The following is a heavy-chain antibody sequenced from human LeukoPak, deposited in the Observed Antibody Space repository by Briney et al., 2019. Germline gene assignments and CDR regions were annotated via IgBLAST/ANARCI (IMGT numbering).Heavy chain of an antibody. J-gene: IGHJ4*02. CDR1: GVNFQYYW. D-gene: IGHD4-23*01. Sequence: GGSLRLSCAASGVNFQYYWMAWVRQAPGMGLEWVAHIKEDGTQKFYVDSVRGRFTISKDDAKNALYLQMSSLRDDDTGIYYCVRGGWELDYWGQGTLVTVSS. CDR3: VRGGWELDY. V-gene: IGHV3-7*03. CDR2: IKEDGTQK.